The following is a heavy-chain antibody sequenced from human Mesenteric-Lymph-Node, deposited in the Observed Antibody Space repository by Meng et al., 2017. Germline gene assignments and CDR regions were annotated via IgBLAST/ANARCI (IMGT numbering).Heavy chain of an antibody. V-gene: IGHV4-4*02. CDR3: TTLYGDSIS. Sequence: QLQLQESGPGLVKPSGTLALTCDVSGGSIRNDQLWSWVRQAPGKGLEWIGEIYHSGRTNYNPSVKSRVSMSVDKSQNHFSLRLSSVTAADTAVYYCTTLYGDSISWGQGTLVTVSS. J-gene: IGHJ4*02. D-gene: IGHD4-17*01. CDR1: GGSIRNDQL. CDR2: IYHSGRT.